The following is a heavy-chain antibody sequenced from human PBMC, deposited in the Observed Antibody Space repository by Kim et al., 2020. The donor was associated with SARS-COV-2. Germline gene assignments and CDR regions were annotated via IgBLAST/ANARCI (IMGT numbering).Heavy chain of an antibody. D-gene: IGHD6-19*01. J-gene: IGHJ6*02. CDR3: ARDILIAVAGTFHYYYGMDV. Sequence: GGSLRLSCAASGFTFSSYAMHWVRQAPGKGLEWVAVISYDGSNKYYADSMKGRFTISRDNSKNTLYLQMNSLRAEDTAVYYCARDILIAVAGTFHYYYGMDVWGQGTTVTVSS. CDR2: ISYDGSNK. CDR1: GFTFSSYA. V-gene: IGHV3-30*04.